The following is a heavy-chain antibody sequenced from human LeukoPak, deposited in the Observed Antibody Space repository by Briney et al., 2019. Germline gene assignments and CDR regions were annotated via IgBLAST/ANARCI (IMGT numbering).Heavy chain of an antibody. Sequence: PSETLSLTCAVYGGSFSGYYWSWIRQPPGKGLEWIGEINHSGSTNYNPSLKSRVTISVDTSKNQFSLKLSSVTAADTAVYYCARMGDGYNYDFGYWGQGTLVTVSS. CDR2: INHSGST. CDR1: GGSFSGYY. CDR3: ARMGDGYNYDFGY. J-gene: IGHJ4*02. V-gene: IGHV4-34*01. D-gene: IGHD5-24*01.